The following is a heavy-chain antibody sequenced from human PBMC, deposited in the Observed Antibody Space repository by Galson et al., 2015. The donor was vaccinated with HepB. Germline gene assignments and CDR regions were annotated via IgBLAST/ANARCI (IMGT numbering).Heavy chain of an antibody. CDR3: ARDRLIIATTAGFDH. V-gene: IGHV3-7*01. CDR2: IKQDGSEK. D-gene: IGHD1-7*01. J-gene: IGHJ4*02. CDR1: GFTFSGSG. Sequence: SLRLSCAASGFTFSGSGMHWVRQAPGKGLEWVANIKQDGSEKKYVDSVKGRFTIFRDNAKNSLYLQMNSLRVEDTAVYYCARDRLIIATTAGFDHWGQGTLVAVSS.